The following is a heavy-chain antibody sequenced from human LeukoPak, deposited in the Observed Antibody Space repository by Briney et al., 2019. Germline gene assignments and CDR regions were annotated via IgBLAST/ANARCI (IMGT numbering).Heavy chain of an antibody. CDR2: VSSYNGDT. V-gene: IGHV1-18*01. CDR3: VKDWHILTGRNCFDP. Sequence: ASVRVSCKASGYTFPNYGISWVRQAPGQGLEWMGWVSSYNGDTNYAQKFQGRVTMSTDTSTSTAYMELRSLRFDDTAIYYCVKDWHILTGRNCFDPWGQGTLVTVSS. D-gene: IGHD3-9*01. CDR1: GYTFPNYG. J-gene: IGHJ5*02.